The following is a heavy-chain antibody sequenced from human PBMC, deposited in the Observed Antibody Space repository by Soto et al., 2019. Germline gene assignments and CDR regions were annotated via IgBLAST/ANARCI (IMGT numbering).Heavy chain of an antibody. J-gene: IGHJ6*02. V-gene: IGHV4-4*07. Sequence: EPLSITSTVSVGSISSYSWSWIRQPAGNGLEWIWRIYTSGSTNYNPSLKSRVTMSVDTSKNQFSRKLSSVTAADTAVYYCARGSRFITMVRGVTPYYSYYGMDVFGQATTVT. CDR2: IYTSGST. CDR3: ARGSRFITMVRGVTPYYSYYGMDV. CDR1: VGSISSYS. D-gene: IGHD3-10*01.